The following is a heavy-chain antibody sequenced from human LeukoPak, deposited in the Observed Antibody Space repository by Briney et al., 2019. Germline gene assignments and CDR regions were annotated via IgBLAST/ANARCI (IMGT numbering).Heavy chain of an antibody. Sequence: GGSLRLSCAASGFTFSNYAMSWVRQAPGKGLEWVSTISTSGGSTYYADSVKGRFTISRDNSKNTLYLQMNSLRAEDTAVYYCAKDPLGVGATGWFDPWGQGTLVTVSS. CDR1: GFTFSNYA. J-gene: IGHJ5*02. V-gene: IGHV3-23*01. CDR2: ISTSGGST. CDR3: AKDPLGVGATGWFDP. D-gene: IGHD1-26*01.